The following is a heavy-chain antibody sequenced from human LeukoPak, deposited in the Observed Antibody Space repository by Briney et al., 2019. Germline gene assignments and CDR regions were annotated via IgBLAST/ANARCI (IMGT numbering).Heavy chain of an antibody. CDR2: IRYDGSNK. Sequence: PGGSLRLSCAASGFTFSSYGMHWVRQAPGKGLEWVAFIRYDGSNKYYADSVKGRFTISRDNSKNTLYLQMNSLRAEDTAVYYCARDRTYYYDSSGYYYQPLGYWGQGTLVTVSS. V-gene: IGHV3-30*02. CDR3: ARDRTYYYDSSGYYYQPLGY. J-gene: IGHJ4*02. CDR1: GFTFSSYG. D-gene: IGHD3-22*01.